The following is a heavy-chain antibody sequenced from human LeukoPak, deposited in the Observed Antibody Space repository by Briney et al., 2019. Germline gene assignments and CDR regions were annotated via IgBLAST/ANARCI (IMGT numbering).Heavy chain of an antibody. CDR3: ARVSRSREGYYYMDV. D-gene: IGHD1-26*01. CDR1: GGTFSSYA. J-gene: IGHJ6*03. CDR2: IIPIFGTA. Sequence: SVKVSCKASGGTFSSYAISWVRQAPGQGLEWMGGIIPIFGTANYAQKSQGRVTITADESTSTAYMVLSSLRSEDTAGYYCARVSRSREGYYYMDVWGKGTTVTVSS. V-gene: IGHV1-69*13.